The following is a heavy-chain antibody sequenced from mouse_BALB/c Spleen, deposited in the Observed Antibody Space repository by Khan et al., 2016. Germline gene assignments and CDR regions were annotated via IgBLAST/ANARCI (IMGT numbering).Heavy chain of an antibody. CDR2: ITSYNGAT. D-gene: IGHD1-1*01. J-gene: IGHJ3*01. V-gene: IGHV1S34*01. CDR1: GYSFTGYY. Sequence: LVKTGASVKISCKASGYSFTGYYMHWVKQSHGKSLEWIGYITSYNGATSYNQKFKGKATFTVDTSSNTAYMQFYSLTSEDAAVYYCASHYGSSSVGFAYWGQGTLVTVSA. CDR3: ASHYGSSSVGFAY.